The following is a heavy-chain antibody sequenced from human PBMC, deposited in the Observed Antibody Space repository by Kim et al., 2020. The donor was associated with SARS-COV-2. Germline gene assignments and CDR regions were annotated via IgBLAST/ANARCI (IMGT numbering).Heavy chain of an antibody. Sequence: ASVKVSCKASGYTFTSYGISWVRQAPGQGLEWMGWISAYNGNTNYAQKLQGRVTITTDTSTSTAYMELRSLRSDDTAVYYCARAKVTMVRGVIITGAFDYWGQGTLVTVSS. CDR3: ARAKVTMVRGVIITGAFDY. D-gene: IGHD3-10*01. CDR1: GYTFTSYG. J-gene: IGHJ4*02. V-gene: IGHV1-18*01. CDR2: ISAYNGNT.